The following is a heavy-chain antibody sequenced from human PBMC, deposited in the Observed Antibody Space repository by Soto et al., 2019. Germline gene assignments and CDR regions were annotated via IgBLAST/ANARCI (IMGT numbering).Heavy chain of an antibody. D-gene: IGHD3-9*01. J-gene: IGHJ6*02. Sequence: ASVKVSCKASGYTFTSYAMHWVRQAPGQRLEWMGWINAGNGNTKYSQKFQGRVTITRDTSASTAYMELSSLRSEDTAVYYCARSDGLLNYYYYCMDVRGQGTTVTVSS. V-gene: IGHV1-3*01. CDR1: GYTFTSYA. CDR2: INAGNGNT. CDR3: ARSDGLLNYYYYCMDV.